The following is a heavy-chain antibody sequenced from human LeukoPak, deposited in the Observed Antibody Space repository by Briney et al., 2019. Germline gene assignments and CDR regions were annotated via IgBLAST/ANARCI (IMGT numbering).Heavy chain of an antibody. CDR1: GFTFSHYG. CDR2: IGFGGTNK. V-gene: IGHV3-30*02. D-gene: IGHD2-2*01. Sequence: GGSLRLSCAASGFTFSHYGMHWVRQAPGRGLEWLAFIGFGGTNKYYADSVQGRFSISRDNSKNTLFVQMNSLRIEDTAVYFCAKGSIPAAVTYYMDVWGEGTTVTISS. CDR3: AKGSIPAAVTYYMDV. J-gene: IGHJ6*03.